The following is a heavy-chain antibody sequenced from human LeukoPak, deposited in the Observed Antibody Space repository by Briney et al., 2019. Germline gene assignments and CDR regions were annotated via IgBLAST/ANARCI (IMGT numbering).Heavy chain of an antibody. Sequence: GGSLRLSCAVSGFTFSSYAMNWVRQAPGKGLEWVSGISASGGSTNYADSVKGRFTISRDKSKNTLSLQMNSLRAEDTAVYYCARDLFSSSSNDPINYFDYWGQGTLVTVSS. CDR3: ARDLFSSSSNDPINYFDY. D-gene: IGHD6-6*01. V-gene: IGHV3-23*01. CDR1: GFTFSSYA. J-gene: IGHJ4*02. CDR2: ISASGGST.